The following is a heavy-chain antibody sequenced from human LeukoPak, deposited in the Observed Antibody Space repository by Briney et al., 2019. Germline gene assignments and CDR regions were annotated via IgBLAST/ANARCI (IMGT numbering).Heavy chain of an antibody. V-gene: IGHV1-69*13. D-gene: IGHD3-22*01. CDR1: GGTFGSYA. Sequence: ASVKVSCKASGGTFGSYAISWVRQAPGQGLEWMGGIIPIFGTANYAQKFQGRVTITADESTSTAYMELSSLRSEDTAVYYCARDSYYYDSSGSWYYYYYGMDVWGQGTTVTVSS. J-gene: IGHJ6*02. CDR2: IIPIFGTA. CDR3: ARDSYYYDSSGSWYYYYYGMDV.